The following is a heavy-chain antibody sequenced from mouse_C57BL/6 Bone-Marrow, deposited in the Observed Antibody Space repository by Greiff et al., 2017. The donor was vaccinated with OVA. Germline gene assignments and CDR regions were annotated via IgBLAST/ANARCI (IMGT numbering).Heavy chain of an antibody. CDR1: GYTFTSYW. V-gene: IGHV1-64*01. CDR2: IHPNSGST. CDR3: ANYDGYYHYAMDY. Sequence: VQLQQPGAELVKPGASVKLSCKASGYTFTSYWMTWVKQRPGQGLEWIGMIHPNSGSTNYNEKFKSKATLTVDKSSSTAYMQLSSLTSEDSAVYYCANYDGYYHYAMDYWGQGTSVTVSS. J-gene: IGHJ4*01. D-gene: IGHD2-3*01.